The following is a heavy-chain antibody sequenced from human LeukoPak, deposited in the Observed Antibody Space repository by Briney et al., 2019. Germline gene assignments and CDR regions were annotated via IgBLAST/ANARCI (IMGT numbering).Heavy chain of an antibody. Sequence: GGSLRLSCAASGFTVSSNYMSWVRQAPGKGLEWVAFIRYDGSNKYYADSVKGRFTISRDNSKNTLYLQMNSLRAEDTAVYYCAKGYGRFLEWSTFDYWGQGTLVTVSS. CDR1: GFTVSSNY. J-gene: IGHJ4*02. D-gene: IGHD3-3*01. CDR3: AKGYGRFLEWSTFDY. CDR2: IRYDGSNK. V-gene: IGHV3-30*02.